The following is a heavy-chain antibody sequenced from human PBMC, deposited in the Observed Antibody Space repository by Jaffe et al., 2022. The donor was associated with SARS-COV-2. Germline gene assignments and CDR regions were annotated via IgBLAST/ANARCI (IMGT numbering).Heavy chain of an antibody. Sequence: QVQLVQSGAEVKKPGASVKVSCKASGYTFTSYAMHWVRQAPGQRLEWMGWINAGNGNTKYSQKFQGRVTITRDTSASTAYMELSSLRSEDTAVYYCARGGPPKQLVLPFWGRTWFDPWGQGTLVTVSS. V-gene: IGHV1-3*01. CDR1: GYTFTSYA. J-gene: IGHJ5*02. CDR2: INAGNGNT. D-gene: IGHD6-13*01. CDR3: ARGGPPKQLVLPFWGRTWFDP.